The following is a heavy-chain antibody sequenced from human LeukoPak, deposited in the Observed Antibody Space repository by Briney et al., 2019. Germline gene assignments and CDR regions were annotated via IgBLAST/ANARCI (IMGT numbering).Heavy chain of an antibody. Sequence: SETLSLTCTVSGGSISSGSHYWSWIRQPAGKGLEWIGRIYTSGRTNYNPSLKSRVTISIDMSKKQFSLKLSSVTAADTAVYYCAKRGDRVDAFDIWGQGTMVTVSS. D-gene: IGHD2-21*02. J-gene: IGHJ3*02. CDR3: AKRGDRVDAFDI. V-gene: IGHV4-61*02. CDR2: IYTSGRT. CDR1: GGSISSGSHY.